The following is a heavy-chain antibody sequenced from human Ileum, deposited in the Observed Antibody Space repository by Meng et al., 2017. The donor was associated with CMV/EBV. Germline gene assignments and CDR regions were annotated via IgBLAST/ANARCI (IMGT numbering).Heavy chain of an antibody. J-gene: IGHJ4*02. CDR2: IRHSGSS. V-gene: IGHV4-4*02. Sequence: TCAVSGGAISSNNWWSWVRQPPGKGPEWIGEIRHSGSSNYNPSLKSRVTISIDKSKNQFSLKLSSVTAADTAIYYCAREGVGATGDYWGQGTLVTAPQ. D-gene: IGHD1-26*01. CDR1: GGAISSNNW. CDR3: AREGVGATGDY.